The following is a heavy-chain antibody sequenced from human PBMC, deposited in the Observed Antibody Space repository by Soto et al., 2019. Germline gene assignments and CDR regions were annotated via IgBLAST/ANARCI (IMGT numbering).Heavy chain of an antibody. CDR3: ARDSSLYGMDV. CDR2: KKQDGSEK. D-gene: IGHD6-13*01. Sequence: EVQLVESGGGLVQPGGSLRLSCAASGFTFSCYWMSWVRQAPGKGLEWVANKKQDGSEKYYVDSVKGRFTISRDNAKNSRYLPMNSLRADDTAVYYCARDSSLYGMDVWGQGTTVTVSS. V-gene: IGHV3-7*03. CDR1: GFTFSCYW. J-gene: IGHJ6*02.